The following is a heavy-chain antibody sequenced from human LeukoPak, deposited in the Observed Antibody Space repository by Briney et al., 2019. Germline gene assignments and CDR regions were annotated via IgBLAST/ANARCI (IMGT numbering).Heavy chain of an antibody. Sequence: PSETLSLTCTVSGGSISSGGYYWSWIRQHPGKGLEWIGYIYYSGSTYYNPSLKSRVTISVDTSKNRFSLKLSSVTAADTAVYYCARERIVGATIYFDYWGQGTLVTVSS. CDR2: IYYSGST. D-gene: IGHD1-26*01. V-gene: IGHV4-31*03. J-gene: IGHJ4*02. CDR3: ARERIVGATIYFDY. CDR1: GGSISSGGYY.